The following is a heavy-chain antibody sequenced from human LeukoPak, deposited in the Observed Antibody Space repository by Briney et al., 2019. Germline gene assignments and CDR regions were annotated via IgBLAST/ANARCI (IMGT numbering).Heavy chain of an antibody. Sequence: GGTLRLSCAASGFTFSSYWMSWVRQAPGKGLEWVANIKQDGSEKYYVDSVKGRFTISRDNAKNSLYLQMNSLRAEDTAVYYCARDFCSSTSCFYDPWGQGTLVTVSS. J-gene: IGHJ5*02. D-gene: IGHD2-2*01. CDR1: GFTFSSYW. CDR2: IKQDGSEK. CDR3: ARDFCSSTSCFYDP. V-gene: IGHV3-7*01.